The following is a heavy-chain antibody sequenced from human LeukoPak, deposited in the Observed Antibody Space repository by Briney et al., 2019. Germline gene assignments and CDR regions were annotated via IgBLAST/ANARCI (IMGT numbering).Heavy chain of an antibody. V-gene: IGHV4-61*01. D-gene: IGHD6-13*01. Sequence: SETLSLTCTVSGGSVSSGSYYWSWIRQPPGKGLEWIGYIYYSGSTNYNPSLKSRVTISVDTSKNQFSPKLSSVTAADTAVYYCARDRGAAAGIDYWGQGTLVTVSS. CDR2: IYYSGST. CDR3: ARDRGAAAGIDY. CDR1: GGSVSSGSYY. J-gene: IGHJ4*02.